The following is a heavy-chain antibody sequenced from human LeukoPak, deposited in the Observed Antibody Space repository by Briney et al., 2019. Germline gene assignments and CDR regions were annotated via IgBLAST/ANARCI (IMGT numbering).Heavy chain of an antibody. CDR1: GSTVSSNY. J-gene: IGHJ6*02. V-gene: IGHV3-66*01. D-gene: IGHD2-15*01. CDR2: IFSDDTT. Sequence: GGSLRLSCAASGSTVSSNYMNWVRQAPGKGLEWISTIFSDDTTYYADSVKGRFIISRDNSKNTLYLQMSSLRVEDTAVYYCARDPRVDHSGMDVWGQGTTVTVSS. CDR3: ARDPRVDHSGMDV.